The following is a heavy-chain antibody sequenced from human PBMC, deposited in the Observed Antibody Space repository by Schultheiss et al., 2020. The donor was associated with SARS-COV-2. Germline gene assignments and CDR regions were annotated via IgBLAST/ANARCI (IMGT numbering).Heavy chain of an antibody. V-gene: IGHV4-31*03. CDR1: GGSISSGGYS. CDR3: AGVVAATVNWFDP. D-gene: IGHD2-15*01. CDR2: IYYSGST. J-gene: IGHJ5*02. Sequence: SETLSLTCTVSGGSISSGGYSYSWIRQTPGKGLEWIGYIYYSGSTYYNPSLKSRVTISVDTSKNQFSLKLSSVTAADTAVYYCAGVVAATVNWFDPWGQGTLVTVSS.